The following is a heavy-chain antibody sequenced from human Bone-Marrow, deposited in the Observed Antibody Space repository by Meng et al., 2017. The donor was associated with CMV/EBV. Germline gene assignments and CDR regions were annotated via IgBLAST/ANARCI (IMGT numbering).Heavy chain of an antibody. V-gene: IGHV1-46*01. CDR2: INPSGGST. Sequence: ASVKVSCKTSGYTFTSYYMHWVRQAPGQGLEWMGIINPSGGSTSYAQKFQGRVTMTRDTSTGTVYMELSSLRSEDTAVYYCGREEGSSWNRLDNWGQGTLVTVSS. J-gene: IGHJ4*02. CDR1: GYTFTSYY. D-gene: IGHD6-13*01. CDR3: GREEGSSWNRLDN.